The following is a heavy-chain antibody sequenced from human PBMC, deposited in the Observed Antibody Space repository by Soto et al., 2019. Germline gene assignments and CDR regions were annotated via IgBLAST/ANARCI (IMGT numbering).Heavy chain of an antibody. V-gene: IGHV1-18*01. CDR2: INTYNGNT. D-gene: IGHD3-16*01. Sequence: QVQLVQSGAEVKNPGASVKVSCKASGYTFTRYGIGWARQAPGQGLEWMGWINTYNGNTNYAQNVQGRVTLTTDTPTSPANMERRSLRSNDTAIYDCAMVDVYVTTSPQAVWGQGTTVIVSS. CDR1: GYTFTRYG. CDR3: AMVDVYVTTSPQAV. J-gene: IGHJ6*02.